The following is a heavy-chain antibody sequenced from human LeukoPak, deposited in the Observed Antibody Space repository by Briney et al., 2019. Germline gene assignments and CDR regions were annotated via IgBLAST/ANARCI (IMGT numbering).Heavy chain of an antibody. V-gene: IGHV3-15*01. J-gene: IGHJ3*02. CDR3: TTDWGSGTYYKRAFDI. Sequence: GGSLRLSCAASGFTFSNAWMSWVRQAPGKGLEWVGRIKSKTDGGTTDYAAPVKGRFTISRDDSKNILYLEMNSLKTEDTALYYCTTDWGSGTYYKRAFDIWGQGTMVTVSS. D-gene: IGHD3-10*01. CDR1: GFTFSNAW. CDR2: IKSKTDGGTT.